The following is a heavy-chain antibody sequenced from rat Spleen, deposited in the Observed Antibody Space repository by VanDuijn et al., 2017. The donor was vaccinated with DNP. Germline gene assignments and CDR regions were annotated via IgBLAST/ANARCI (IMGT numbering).Heavy chain of an antibody. D-gene: IGHD1-9*01. CDR1: GFTFNNYW. J-gene: IGHJ1*01. CDR2: ITSSGGST. CDR3: VTHKVNYEYNYSWYFGF. V-gene: IGHV5-31*01. Sequence: EVQLVESGGDLVQPGRSLKLSCVASGFTFNNYWMTWIRQVPGKGLEWVASITSSGGSTYYPDSVKGRFTISRDNAKSTLYLKMDSLRSEDTATYYCVTHKVNYEYNYSWYFGFWGQGTMVTVSS.